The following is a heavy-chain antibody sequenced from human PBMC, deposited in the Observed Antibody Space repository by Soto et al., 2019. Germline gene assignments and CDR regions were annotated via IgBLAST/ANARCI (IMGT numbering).Heavy chain of an antibody. CDR3: ANLSGYFPLSPFDP. J-gene: IGHJ5*02. V-gene: IGHV4-4*02. CDR2: IYHTGTT. CDR1: GASISSVNW. D-gene: IGHD3-9*01. Sequence: SETLSLTCGVSGASISSVNWWSWVRQSPGKGLEWIGEIYHTGTTNYNPSLKSRLTLSVDKSKHQVFLNLTSVSAADTAVYYCANLSGYFPLSPFDPWGQGILVTVSS.